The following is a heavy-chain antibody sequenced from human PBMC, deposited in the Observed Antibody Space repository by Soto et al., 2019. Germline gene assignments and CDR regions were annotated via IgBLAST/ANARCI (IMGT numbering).Heavy chain of an antibody. CDR2: IYSGGST. J-gene: IGHJ6*03. V-gene: IGHV3-66*01. CDR1: GFTVSSNY. D-gene: IGHD3-10*01. CDR3: ARRGRRTTGYYYYMDV. Sequence: PGGSLRLSCAASGFTVSSNYMSWVRQAPGKGLEWVSVIYSGGSTYYADSVKGRFTISRDNSKNTLYLQMNSLRAEDTAVYYCARRGRRTTGYYYYMDVWGKGTTVTVSS.